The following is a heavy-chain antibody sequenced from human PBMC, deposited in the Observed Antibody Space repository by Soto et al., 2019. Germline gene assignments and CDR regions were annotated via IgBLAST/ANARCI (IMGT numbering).Heavy chain of an antibody. CDR2: ISYDGDNK. D-gene: IGHD1-1*01. CDR3: ARGTTTSAFSAMDV. CDR1: GFTFSYHA. Sequence: QVQLVESGGGVVQPGRPLRLSCAASGFTFSYHALNWVRQAPGKGLEWVAVISYDGDNKYIAESVKGRFTISRDNSKNTVSLQMNSLRAEDTAMYFCARGTTTSAFSAMDVWGQGTTVTVSS. V-gene: IGHV3-30-3*01. J-gene: IGHJ6*02.